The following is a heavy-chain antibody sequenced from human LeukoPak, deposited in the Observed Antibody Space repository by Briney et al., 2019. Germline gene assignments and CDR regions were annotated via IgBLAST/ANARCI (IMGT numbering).Heavy chain of an antibody. CDR3: AGVLSPGQGVGEKFWSGYYYMDV. J-gene: IGHJ6*03. CDR2: ISAYNGNT. CDR1: GYTFTSYG. V-gene: IGHV1-18*01. D-gene: IGHD3-3*01. Sequence: ASVKVSCKASGYTFTSYGISWVRQAPGQGLEWMGWISAYNGNTNYAQKLQGRVTMTTDTSTSTAYMELRSLRSDDTAVYYCAGVLSPGQGVGEKFWSGYYYMDVWGKGTTVTVSS.